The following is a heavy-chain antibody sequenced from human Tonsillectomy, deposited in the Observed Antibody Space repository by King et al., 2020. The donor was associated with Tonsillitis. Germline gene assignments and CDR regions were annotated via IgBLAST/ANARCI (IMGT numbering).Heavy chain of an antibody. V-gene: IGHV3-23*04. CDR1: GFTFDSYA. CDR3: AKFRGGSYVNYCFDY. Sequence: VQLVESGGGLVQPGGSLRLSCAASGFTFDSYAMSWVRQAPGKGLEWVSGISGSGGYTYYADSVKGRFTISRDNSKNTLYLQMNSLRDEDTAVYYCAKFRGGSYVNYCFDYWGQGTLVTVSS. J-gene: IGHJ4*02. D-gene: IGHD1-26*01. CDR2: ISGSGGYT.